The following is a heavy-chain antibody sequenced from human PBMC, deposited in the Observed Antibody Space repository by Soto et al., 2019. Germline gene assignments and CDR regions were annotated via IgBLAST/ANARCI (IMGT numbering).Heavy chain of an antibody. CDR3: AKKPPSSIQGWAFGMDV. D-gene: IGHD1-26*01. V-gene: IGHV3-53*02. J-gene: IGHJ6*02. Sequence: EVQLVETGGGLIQPGGSLRLSCIASGFSVTTNYIIWVRQPPGKGLEWVSTTFTGGSTHYADSVKGRFSISRDNSKNTLYLQMNNLRVEDTAVYYCAKKPPSSIQGWAFGMDVWGQGTTVSVSS. CDR2: TFTGGST. CDR1: GFSVTTNY.